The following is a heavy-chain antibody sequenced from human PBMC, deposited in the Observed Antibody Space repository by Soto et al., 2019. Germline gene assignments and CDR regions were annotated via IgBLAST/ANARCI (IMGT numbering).Heavy chain of an antibody. CDR3: AGSGGGEDY. CDR2: VYHSGST. D-gene: IGHD3-16*01. Sequence: QVQLQESGPGLVKPSGTLSLTCAVSGGSISSSHWWSWVRQPPGKGLEWIGEVYHSGSTNYNPSLKRRITKSVDKSKNQFPLKLGSGTRADTAVYYCAGSGGGEDYWGQGTLVTVSS. V-gene: IGHV4-4*02. J-gene: IGHJ4*02. CDR1: GGSISSSHW.